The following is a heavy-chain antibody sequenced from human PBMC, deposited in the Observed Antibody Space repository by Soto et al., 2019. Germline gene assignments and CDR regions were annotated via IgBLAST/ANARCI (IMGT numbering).Heavy chain of an antibody. CDR2: IIPIFGTA. D-gene: IGHD1-26*01. V-gene: IGHV1-69*06. J-gene: IGHJ6*02. CDR3: AREVVWELLHRLYYYSGMDV. Sequence: QVQLVQSGAEVKKPGSSVKVSCKASGGTFSSYAISWVRQAPGQGLEWMGGIIPIFGTANYAQKFQGRVTITADKSTSTADMELSSLRSEDTAVYYCAREVVWELLHRLYYYSGMDVWGQGTTVTVSS. CDR1: GGTFSSYA.